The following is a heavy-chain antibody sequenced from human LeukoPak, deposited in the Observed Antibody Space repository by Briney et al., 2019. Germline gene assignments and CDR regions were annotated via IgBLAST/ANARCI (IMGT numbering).Heavy chain of an antibody. CDR2: ISGSGGST. CDR3: AKHYYGSGSGGDY. Sequence: PGGSLRLSCAASGFTFSSYAMSWVRQAPGKGLEWVSAISGSGGSTYYADSVKGRFTISRDNSKNTLYLQMNSLRAEDTAVYYWAKHYYGSGSGGDYWGQGTLVTVSS. D-gene: IGHD3-10*01. CDR1: GFTFSSYA. J-gene: IGHJ4*02. V-gene: IGHV3-23*01.